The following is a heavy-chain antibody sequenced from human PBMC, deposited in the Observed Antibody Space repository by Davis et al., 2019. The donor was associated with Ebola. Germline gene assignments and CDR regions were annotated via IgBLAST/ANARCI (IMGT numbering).Heavy chain of an antibody. V-gene: IGHV1-69*13. J-gene: IGHJ6*03. Sequence: SVKVSCKASGGTFSSYAISWVRQAPGQGLEWLGGIIPIFGTANYAQKFQGRVTITADASTSTAYMELSSLRSEDTAVYYCARVSRFGNCSSTSCQYNGSGRTVYYYYYMDVWGKGTTVTVSS. CDR3: ARVSRFGNCSSTSCQYNGSGRTVYYYYYMDV. D-gene: IGHD2-2*01. CDR1: GGTFSSYA. CDR2: IIPIFGTA.